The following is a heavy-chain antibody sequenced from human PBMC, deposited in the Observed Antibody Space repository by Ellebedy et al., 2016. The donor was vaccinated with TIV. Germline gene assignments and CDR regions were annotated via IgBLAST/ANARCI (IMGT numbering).Heavy chain of an antibody. CDR1: GYTFTSYA. CDR3: ARDRSSSPYTFDY. V-gene: IGHV1-3*01. J-gene: IGHJ4*02. Sequence: ASVKVSCKASGYTFTSYAMHWVRQAPGQRPEWMGWINAGNGNTKYSQKLQGRVTMTTDTSTSTAYMELRSLRSDDTAVYYRARDRSSSPYTFDYWGQGTLVTVSS. D-gene: IGHD6-6*01. CDR2: INAGNGNT.